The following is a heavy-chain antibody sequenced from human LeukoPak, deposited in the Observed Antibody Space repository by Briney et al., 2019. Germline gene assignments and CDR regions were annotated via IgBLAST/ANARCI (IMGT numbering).Heavy chain of an antibody. CDR3: AREIAAAGTLDY. CDR2: IYYSGST. V-gene: IGHV4-39*02. D-gene: IGHD6-13*01. CDR1: GGSISSSSYY. J-gene: IGHJ4*02. Sequence: SETLSLTCTVSGGSISSSSYYWGWIRQPPGKALEWIGSIYYSGSTYYNPSLKSRVTISVDTSKNQFSLKLSSVTAADTAVYYCAREIAAAGTLDYWGQGTLVTVSS.